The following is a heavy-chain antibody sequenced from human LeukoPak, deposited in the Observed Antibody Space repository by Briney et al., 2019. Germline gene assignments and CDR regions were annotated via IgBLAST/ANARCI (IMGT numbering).Heavy chain of an antibody. CDR2: ISCNGGSI. CDR1: GFTFDDYA. V-gene: IGHV3-9*01. J-gene: IGHJ4*02. Sequence: PGGSLRLSCAASGFTFDDYAMHWVRQAPGKGPEWVSGISCNGGSIGYADSVKGRFTISRDNAKNSLYLQMNSLRAEDTAVYYCARDLGDYWGQGTLVTVSS. D-gene: IGHD1-26*01. CDR3: ARDLGDY.